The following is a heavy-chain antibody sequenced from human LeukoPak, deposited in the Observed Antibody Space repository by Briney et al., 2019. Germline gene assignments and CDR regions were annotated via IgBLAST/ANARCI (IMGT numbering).Heavy chain of an antibody. D-gene: IGHD6-13*01. J-gene: IGHJ4*02. CDR3: ARGWQQLVL. CDR2: ISTSSSYI. V-gene: IGHV3-21*01. Sequence: GGSLRLSCAASGFTFSNYDMNWVRQAPGKGLEWVSSISTSSSYIYYADSVKGRFTISRDNAKNSLNLQVNSLRAEDTAVYYCARGWQQLVLWGQGTLVTVSS. CDR1: GFTFSNYD.